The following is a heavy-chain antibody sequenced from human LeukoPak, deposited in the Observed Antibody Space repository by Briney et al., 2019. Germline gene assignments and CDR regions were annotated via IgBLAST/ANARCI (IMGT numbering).Heavy chain of an antibody. CDR1: GYTFTGYY. Sequence: GASVKVSCKASGYTFTGYYMHWVRQAPGQGLKWMGWINPNSGGTNYAQKFQGRVTMTRDTSISTAYMELSRLRSDDTAVYYCARDGGYVWGSYRYYSDYWGQGTLVTVSS. D-gene: IGHD3-16*02. V-gene: IGHV1-2*02. CDR2: INPNSGGT. CDR3: ARDGGYVWGSYRYYSDY. J-gene: IGHJ4*02.